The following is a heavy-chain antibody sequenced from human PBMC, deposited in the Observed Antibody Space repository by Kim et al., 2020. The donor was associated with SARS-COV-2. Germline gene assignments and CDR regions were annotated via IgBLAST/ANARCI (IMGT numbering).Heavy chain of an antibody. CDR3: AKEGGAGVYFDY. J-gene: IGHJ4*02. CDR2: ISYDGSNK. V-gene: IGHV3-30*18. Sequence: GGSLRLSCAASGFTFSSYGMHWVRQAPGKGLEWVAVISYDGSNKYYADSVKGRFTISRDNSKNTLYLQMNSLRAEDTAVYYCAKEGGAGVYFDYWGQGTLVTVSS. CDR1: GFTFSSYG. D-gene: IGHD6-19*01.